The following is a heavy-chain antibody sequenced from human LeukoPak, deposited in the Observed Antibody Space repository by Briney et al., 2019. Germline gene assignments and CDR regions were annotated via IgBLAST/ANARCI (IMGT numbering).Heavy chain of an antibody. CDR3: ARTGGRNPDY. V-gene: IGHV3-7*01. Sequence: GGSLRLSCAASGFTFSSYAMSWVRQAPGKGLEWVANIKQDGSDKYYVDSVKGRFTISRDNAKNSLYLQMNSLRAEDTAVYYCARTGGRNPDYWGQGILVTVSS. CDR2: IKQDGSDK. D-gene: IGHD4-23*01. J-gene: IGHJ4*02. CDR1: GFTFSSYA.